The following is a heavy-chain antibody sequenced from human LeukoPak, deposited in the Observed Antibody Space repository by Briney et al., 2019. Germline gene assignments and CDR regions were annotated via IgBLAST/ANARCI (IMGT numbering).Heavy chain of an antibody. D-gene: IGHD4-17*01. J-gene: IGHJ4*02. CDR2: IFYSGST. Sequence: SETLSLTCTVSGGSISTSNYYWGWIRQPPGKGLEWIGNIFYSGSTYYSPSLKSRVTISVDTSKNQFSLKLSSVTATDTAVYYCARRAVTPPYYFDYWGQGTLVTVSS. V-gene: IGHV4-39*07. CDR3: ARRAVTPPYYFDY. CDR1: GGSISTSNYY.